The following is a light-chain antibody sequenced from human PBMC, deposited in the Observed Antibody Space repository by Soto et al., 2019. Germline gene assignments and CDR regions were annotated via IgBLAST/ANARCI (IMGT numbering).Light chain of an antibody. CDR3: QQYGSSPLT. V-gene: IGKV3-20*01. CDR2: GAS. J-gene: IGKJ4*01. CDR1: QSVTSSS. Sequence: ETVLTQSPGTLSLSPGERATLFCRAGQSVTSSSLAWYQQKPGQAPRLLIYGASSRATGIPDRFSGSGSGTDFTLTISRLEPEDFAVYYCQQYGSSPLTFGGGTKVEIK.